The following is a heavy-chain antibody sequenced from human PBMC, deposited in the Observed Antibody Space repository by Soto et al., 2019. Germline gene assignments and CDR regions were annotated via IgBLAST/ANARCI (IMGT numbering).Heavy chain of an antibody. CDR1: GFTFTNAW. J-gene: IGHJ4*02. Sequence: PGGSLRLSCAASGFTFTNAWMNWVRQAPGRALEWVGRITSKAAGGTTDYAAPVKGRFSISRDDSKTTLYLQMNSLKAEDTAVYYCARDPREYYFDYWGQGTLVTVSS. V-gene: IGHV3-15*07. CDR3: ARDPREYYFDY. CDR2: ITSKAAGGTT.